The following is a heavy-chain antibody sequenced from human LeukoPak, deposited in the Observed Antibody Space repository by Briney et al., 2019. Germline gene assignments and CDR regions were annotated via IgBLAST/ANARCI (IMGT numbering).Heavy chain of an antibody. CDR1: GYTLTELS. CDR3: ATDYGGYSSEAWYY. D-gene: IGHD6-19*01. J-gene: IGHJ4*02. CDR2: FDPEDGET. V-gene: IGHV1-24*01. Sequence: ASVKVSCKVSGYTLTELSMHWVRQAPGKGLEWMGGFDPEDGETIYAQKFQGRVTMTEDTSTDTAYMELSSLRSEDTAVYYCATDYGGYSSEAWYYWGQGTLVTVSS.